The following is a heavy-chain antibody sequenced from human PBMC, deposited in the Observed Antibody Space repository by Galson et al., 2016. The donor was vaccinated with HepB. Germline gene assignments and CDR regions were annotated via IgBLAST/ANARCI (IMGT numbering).Heavy chain of an antibody. CDR1: GYSFTSYC. V-gene: IGHV1-18*01. J-gene: IGHJ6*02. Sequence: SVKVSCKASGYSFTSYCITWVRQAPGQGLEWMGWISAYNGNTNFAQKFQGRVSMTTDTSTSTAFMELRSLRSDATAVYYCARRPYSGHEYYYYGLGVWGQGTTVTVSS. D-gene: IGHD5-12*01. CDR3: ARRPYSGHEYYYYGLGV. CDR2: ISAYNGNT.